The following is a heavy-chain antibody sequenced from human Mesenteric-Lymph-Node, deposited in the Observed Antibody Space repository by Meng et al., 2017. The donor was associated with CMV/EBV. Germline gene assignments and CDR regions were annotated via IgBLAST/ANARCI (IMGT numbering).Heavy chain of an antibody. D-gene: IGHD2-2*01. CDR1: GGSISSYY. CDR3: ARDLNPTRFCSSTSCYLGWPDYYYYGMDV. Sequence: SETLSLTCTVSGGSISSYYWSWIRQPPGKGLEWIGYIYYSGSTNYNPSLKSRVTISVDTSTSTVYMELSSLRSEDTAVYYCARDLNPTRFCSSTSCYLGWPDYYYYGMDVWGQGTTVTVSS. V-gene: IGHV4-59*01. J-gene: IGHJ6*02. CDR2: IYYSGST.